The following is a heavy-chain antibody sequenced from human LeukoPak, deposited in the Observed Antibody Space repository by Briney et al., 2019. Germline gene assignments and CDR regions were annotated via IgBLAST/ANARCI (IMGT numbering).Heavy chain of an antibody. CDR1: GGSFSGYY. D-gene: IGHD3-10*01. V-gene: IGHV4-34*01. J-gene: IGHJ4*02. Sequence: SETLSLTCAVYGGSFSGYYWSWIRQPPGKGLEWIGGINHSGSTNYNPSLKSRVTISVDTSKNQFSLKLSSVTAADTAVYYCARTPYGSGSYYNGYYFHYWGQGTLVTVSS. CDR2: INHSGST. CDR3: ARTPYGSGSYYNGYYFHY.